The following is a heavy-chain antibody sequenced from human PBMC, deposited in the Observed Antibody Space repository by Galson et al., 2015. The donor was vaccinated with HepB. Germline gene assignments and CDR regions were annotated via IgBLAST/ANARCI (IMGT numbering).Heavy chain of an antibody. CDR1: GYSFTSYD. V-gene: IGHV1-18*01. CDR3: ARDDPTKSYYMDV. Sequence: SVKVSCKASGYSFTSYDIHWVRQVTGQGLEWMGWISPYNSNTKYAQTVQDRVTMTTDTSTSTAYMELRSLRSDDTAVYYCARDDPTKSYYMDVWGKGTTVTVSS. J-gene: IGHJ6*03. CDR2: ISPYNSNT.